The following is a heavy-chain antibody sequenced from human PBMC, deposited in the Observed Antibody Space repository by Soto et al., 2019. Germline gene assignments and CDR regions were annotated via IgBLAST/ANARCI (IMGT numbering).Heavy chain of an antibody. J-gene: IGHJ6*02. V-gene: IGHV5-10-1*01. CDR3: ASLLGTSGDYYYGMDV. CDR1: GYSFTSYW. Sequence: EVQLVQSGAEVKKPGESLRSSCKGSGYSFTSYWISWVRQMPGQGLEWMGRIDPSDSYTNYSPSFQGHVTISADKSISTAYRQWSSLKASDTAMYDCASLLGTSGDYYYGMDVWGQGTTVTVSS. D-gene: IGHD3-10*01. CDR2: IDPSDSYT.